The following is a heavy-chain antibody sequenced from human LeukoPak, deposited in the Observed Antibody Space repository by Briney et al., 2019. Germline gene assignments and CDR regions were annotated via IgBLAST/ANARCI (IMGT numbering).Heavy chain of an antibody. CDR2: INPNSGGT. V-gene: IGHV1-2*02. Sequence: WASVKVSCKASGYTFTDYYIHWVRQALGQGLEWMGTINPNSGGTNYAQKFQGRVTMTRDTSISTAYMELSSLISDDTAVYCARDHYDSGGLPTEQGTDRGQGTLVTVSS. J-gene: IGHJ4*02. CDR3: ARDHYDSGGLPTEQGTD. CDR1: GYTFTDYY. D-gene: IGHD3-10*01.